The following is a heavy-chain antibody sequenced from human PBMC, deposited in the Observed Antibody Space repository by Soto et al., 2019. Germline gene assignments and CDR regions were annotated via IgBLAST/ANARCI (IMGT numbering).Heavy chain of an antibody. V-gene: IGHV3-9*01. CDR3: ARDMYFITAAGGGIDD. D-gene: IGHD3-22*01. CDR1: GFTFDDNA. Sequence: EVQLVESGGGLVQPGRSLRLSCAASGFTFDDNAMHWVRQSPGKGLEWVSGISWNSGTIAYADSVKGRFTISRDNAKNSLCLQMNSLRAEDTALYYCARDMYFITAAGGGIDDWGQGTLVTVSS. CDR2: ISWNSGTI. J-gene: IGHJ4*02.